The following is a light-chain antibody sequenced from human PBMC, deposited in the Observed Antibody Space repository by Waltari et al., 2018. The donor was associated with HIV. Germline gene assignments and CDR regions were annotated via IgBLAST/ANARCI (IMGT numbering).Light chain of an antibody. CDR2: GKN. CDR3: NSRDSSGNPV. Sequence: SSELTQDPAVSVALGQTVRITCQGDSLRSYYASWYQQKPGQAPVLVIYGKNNRPSGIPDRCSCSSSGNTASLTITVAQAEEEADYYCNSRDSSGNPVFGVGTKLTVL. CDR1: SLRSYY. J-gene: IGLJ2*01. V-gene: IGLV3-19*01.